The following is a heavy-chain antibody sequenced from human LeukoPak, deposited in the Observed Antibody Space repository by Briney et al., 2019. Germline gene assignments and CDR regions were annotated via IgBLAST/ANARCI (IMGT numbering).Heavy chain of an antibody. J-gene: IGHJ4*02. D-gene: IGHD6-13*01. CDR3: ARPSPPEYSSSWSAFDY. V-gene: IGHV3-33*01. CDR1: GFTFSSYG. Sequence: GGSLRLSCAASGFTFSSYGVHWVRQAPGKGLEWVAVIWYDGSNKYYADSVKGRFTISRDNSKNTLYLQMNSLRAEDTAVYYCARPSPPEYSSSWSAFDYWGQGTLVTVSS. CDR2: IWYDGSNK.